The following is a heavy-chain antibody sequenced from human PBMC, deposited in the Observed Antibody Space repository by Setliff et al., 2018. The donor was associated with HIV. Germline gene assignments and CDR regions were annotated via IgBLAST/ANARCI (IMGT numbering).Heavy chain of an antibody. D-gene: IGHD3-10*01. CDR2: IKGDGSEI. CDR3: ATDGSAIVR. CDR1: GFTFSSSG. V-gene: IGHV3-7*03. J-gene: IGHJ4*02. Sequence: GGSLRLSCAASGFTFSSSGMSWVRQAPGKGLERVANIKGDGSEIDYVGSVKGRFTISRDNAKNSLYLQMNRLRAEDTAVYYCATDGSAIVRWGQGTLVTVSS.